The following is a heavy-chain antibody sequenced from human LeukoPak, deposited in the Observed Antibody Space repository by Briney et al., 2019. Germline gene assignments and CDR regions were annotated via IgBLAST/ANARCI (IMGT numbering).Heavy chain of an antibody. D-gene: IGHD3-9*01. CDR2: IIPIFGTV. V-gene: IGHV1-69*05. CDR3: ARARDILAGYSAFDY. Sequence: SVKVSCKASGGTFNSYAISWVRQAPGQGLEWMGRIIPIFGTVNYAQKFQGRVTIATDESTSTAYMELSSLRSEDTAVYYCARARDILAGYSAFDYWGQGTLVTVSS. CDR1: GGTFNSYA. J-gene: IGHJ4*02.